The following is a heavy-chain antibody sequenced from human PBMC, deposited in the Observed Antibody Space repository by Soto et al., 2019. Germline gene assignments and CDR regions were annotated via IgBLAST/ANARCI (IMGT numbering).Heavy chain of an antibody. CDR2: IKSDGSGT. Sequence: GGSLSLPCAFSGFTFSSHCMHCGRQAPRQCLLWVSRIKSDGSGTYYADSVKGRLTISRDNAKNTLDLQMNSLRAEDTAVYYCAKDLNRLGYSDRTKGSVFDIWGEGTMVTV. CDR3: AKDLNRLGYSDRTKGSVFDI. J-gene: IGHJ3*02. CDR1: GFTFSSHC. V-gene: IGHV3-74*01. D-gene: IGHD1-26*01.